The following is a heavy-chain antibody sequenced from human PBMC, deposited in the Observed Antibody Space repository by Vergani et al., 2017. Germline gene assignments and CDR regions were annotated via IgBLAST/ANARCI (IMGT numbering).Heavy chain of an antibody. CDR3: ARGDSSSFSLGGLYAFDI. D-gene: IGHD6-13*01. J-gene: IGHJ3*02. Sequence: QVQLVQSGAEVKKPGSSVKVSCQASGGTFSSYAISWVRQAPGQGLEWMGGIIPIFGTANYAQKYQRRVMITADESTSTAYMELSSLRSEDTAVYYCARGDSSSFSLGGLYAFDIWGQGTMVTVSS. CDR1: GGTFSSYA. CDR2: IIPIFGTA. V-gene: IGHV1-69*01.